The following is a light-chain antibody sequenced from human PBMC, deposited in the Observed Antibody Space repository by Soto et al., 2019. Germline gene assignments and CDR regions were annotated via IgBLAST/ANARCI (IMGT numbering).Light chain of an antibody. CDR3: QQYKAYPYT. V-gene: IGKV1-16*02. J-gene: IGKJ2*01. CDR2: AATS. CDR1: QDISDY. Sequence: DLQMTQSPSSLSASVGDRVTITCRASQDISDYLAWFQHIPGKAPKSLIYAATSNLHREVPSKFIASGSGTNFTLTIIRLQPDDFATYYCQQYKAYPYTFGQGTKLEIK.